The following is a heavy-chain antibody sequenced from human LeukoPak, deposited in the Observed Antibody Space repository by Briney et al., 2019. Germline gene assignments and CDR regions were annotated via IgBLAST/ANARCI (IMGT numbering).Heavy chain of an antibody. J-gene: IGHJ4*02. CDR3: ARDHSAGGYSSSWYGHGFDY. D-gene: IGHD6-13*01. CDR1: GFTVSSNY. Sequence: PGGSLRLSCAASGFTVSSNYMTWVRQAPGKGLEWVSLIYSAGGTYYTGSVKGRFAISRHSSKNTLYLQMNSLRGEDTAVYYCARDHSAGGYSSSWYGHGFDYWGQGTLVTVSS. CDR2: IYSAGGT. V-gene: IGHV3-53*04.